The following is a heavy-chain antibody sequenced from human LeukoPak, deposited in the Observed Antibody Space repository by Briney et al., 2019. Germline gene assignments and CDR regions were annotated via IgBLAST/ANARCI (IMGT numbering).Heavy chain of an antibody. CDR3: ARDFLVAVAATGFDY. V-gene: IGHV3-30-3*01. Sequence: GGSLRLSCAASGFTFSSYAIHWVRQAPGKGLEWVAVISYDGSNKYYADSVKGRFTISRDNSKNTLYLQMNSLRAEDTAVYYCARDFLVAVAATGFDYWGQGTLVTVSS. J-gene: IGHJ4*02. CDR2: ISYDGSNK. D-gene: IGHD6-19*01. CDR1: GFTFSSYA.